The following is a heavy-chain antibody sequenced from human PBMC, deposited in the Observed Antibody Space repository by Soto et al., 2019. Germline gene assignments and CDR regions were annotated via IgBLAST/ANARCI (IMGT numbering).Heavy chain of an antibody. CDR1: GVTFSSYG. D-gene: IGHD6-13*01. V-gene: IGHV3-33*01. CDR3: ARDGGPGIAAAGYFDY. Sequence: GGTLRLSCAASGVTFSSYGMHWVRQAPGKGLEWVAVIWYDGSNKYYADSVKGRFTISRDNSKNTLYLQMNSLRAEDTAVYYCARDGGPGIAAAGYFDYWGQGTLVTVS. J-gene: IGHJ4*02. CDR2: IWYDGSNK.